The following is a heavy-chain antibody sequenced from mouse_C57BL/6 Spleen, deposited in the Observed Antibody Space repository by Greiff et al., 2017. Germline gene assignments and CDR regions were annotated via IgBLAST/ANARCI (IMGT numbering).Heavy chain of an antibody. CDR2: IDPSDSYT. Sequence: VQLQQPGAELVMPGASVKLSCKASGYTFTSYWIHWVKQRPGQGLEWIGEIDPSDSYTNYNQKFKGKSTLTVDKSSSTAYMQLSSLTSEDSAVYYCARDYGSLYYFDYWGQGTTRTVSS. CDR3: ARDYGSLYYFDY. D-gene: IGHD1-1*01. V-gene: IGHV1-69*01. J-gene: IGHJ2*01. CDR1: GYTFTSYW.